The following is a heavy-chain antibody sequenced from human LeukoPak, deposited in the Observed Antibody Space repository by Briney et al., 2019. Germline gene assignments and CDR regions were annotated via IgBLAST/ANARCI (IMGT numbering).Heavy chain of an antibody. CDR1: GGTFSSYA. J-gene: IGHJ5*02. V-gene: IGHV1-69*05. CDR2: IIPIFGTA. Sequence: ASVKVSCKASGGTFSSYAISWVRQAPGQGLEWMGGIIPIFGTANYAQKFQGRVTITTDESTSTAYMELSSLRSEDTAVYYCARVDTMIVVSDWFDPWGQGTLVTVSS. CDR3: ARVDTMIVVSDWFDP. D-gene: IGHD3-22*01.